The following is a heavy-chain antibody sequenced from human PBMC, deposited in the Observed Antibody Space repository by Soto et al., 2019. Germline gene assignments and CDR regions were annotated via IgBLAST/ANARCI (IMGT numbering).Heavy chain of an antibody. CDR1: GYTFTSYG. CDR3: AREWYCSGGSCYGPYYYYGMDV. J-gene: IGHJ6*02. V-gene: IGHV1-18*04. Sequence: EASVKVSCKASGYTFTSYGISWVRQAPGQGLEWMGWISAYNGNTNYAQKLQGRVTMTTDTSTSTAYMELRSLRSDDTAVYYCAREWYCSGGSCYGPYYYYGMDVWGQGTTVTVSS. CDR2: ISAYNGNT. D-gene: IGHD2-15*01.